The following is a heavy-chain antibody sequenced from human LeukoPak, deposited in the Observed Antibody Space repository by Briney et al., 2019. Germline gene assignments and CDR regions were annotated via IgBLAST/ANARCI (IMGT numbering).Heavy chain of an antibody. Sequence: ASVKVSCKASGYTFTSYGISWVRQAPGQGLEWMGWISAYNGNTNYAQKLQGRVTMTTDTSTSTAYMELSSLRSEDTAVYYCARDLGFEVRDISNWFDPWGRGTLVAVSS. J-gene: IGHJ5*02. CDR1: GYTFTSYG. D-gene: IGHD3-10*01. CDR3: ARDLGFEVRDISNWFDP. CDR2: ISAYNGNT. V-gene: IGHV1-18*01.